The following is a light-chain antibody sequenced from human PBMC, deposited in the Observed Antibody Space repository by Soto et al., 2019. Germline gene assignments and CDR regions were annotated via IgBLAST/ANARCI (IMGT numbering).Light chain of an antibody. CDR2: DAS. V-gene: IGKV3-15*01. J-gene: IGKJ5*01. CDR1: QYINTR. CDR3: QQYNHWPIT. Sequence: EIVLTQSPATLSSFPGDRVTLSCRASQYINTRLAWYQHRPGQAPRLLIYDASIRATGIPVRFSVSLSGTEGTLTISSLQSEDGSVYDGQQYNHWPITFGQGTRLEI.